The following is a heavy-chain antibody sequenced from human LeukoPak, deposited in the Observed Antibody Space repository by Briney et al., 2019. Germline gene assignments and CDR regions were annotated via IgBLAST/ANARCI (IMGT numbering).Heavy chain of an antibody. CDR3: ATGGGPIAAAGSNPNYYYYYYGMDV. Sequence: ASVKVSCKASGGTFSSYAISWVRQAPGQGLEWMGGIIPIFGTANYAQKSQGRVTITADESTSTAYMELSSLRSEDTAVYYCATGGGPIAAAGSNPNYYYYYYGMDVWGQGTTVTVSS. V-gene: IGHV1-69*13. CDR2: IIPIFGTA. CDR1: GGTFSSYA. J-gene: IGHJ6*02. D-gene: IGHD6-13*01.